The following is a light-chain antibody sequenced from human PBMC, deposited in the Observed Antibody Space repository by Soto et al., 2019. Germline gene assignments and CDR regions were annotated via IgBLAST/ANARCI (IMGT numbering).Light chain of an antibody. CDR3: SSYTSTNFVI. J-gene: IGLJ2*01. V-gene: IGLV2-14*01. CDR2: DVS. Sequence: QSALTQPASVSGSPGQSITISCTGSSSDIGDYKYVSWYKQHPGKAPKLMIYDVSNRPSGVYNRFSGSKSGNTASLTVSGLQAEDEANYYCSSYTSTNFVIFGGGTQLTVL. CDR1: SSDIGDYKY.